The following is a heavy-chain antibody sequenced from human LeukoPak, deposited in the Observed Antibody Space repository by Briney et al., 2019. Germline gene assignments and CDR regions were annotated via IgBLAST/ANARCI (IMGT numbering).Heavy chain of an antibody. CDR3: ARGIPDIVVVPAAIFFDC. CDR1: GGSISSSSYY. CDR2: IYYSGST. D-gene: IGHD2-2*01. V-gene: IGHV4-39*07. J-gene: IGHJ4*02. Sequence: SETLSVTCTVSGGSISSSSYYWGWIRQPPGKGLEWIGSIYYSGSTYYNPSLKSRVTISVDTSKNQFSLKLSSVTAADTAVYYCARGIPDIVVVPAAIFFDCWGQGTLVTVSS.